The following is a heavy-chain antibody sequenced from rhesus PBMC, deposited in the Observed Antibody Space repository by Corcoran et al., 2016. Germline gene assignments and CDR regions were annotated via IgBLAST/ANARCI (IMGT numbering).Heavy chain of an antibody. CDR1: GGSISSNY. D-gene: IGHD3-16*01. CDR3: ARGLYYSGSYYHDY. J-gene: IGHJ4*01. V-gene: IGHV4-173*01. Sequence: QVQLQESGPGLVKPSATLSLTCAVSGGSISSNYWSWIRPPPGKGLAWIGRVSGSSGSTDNNPSLKSRVTISTDTSKNQFSLKLSSVTAADTAVYYCARGLYYSGSYYHDYWGQGVLVTVSS. CDR2: VSGSSGST.